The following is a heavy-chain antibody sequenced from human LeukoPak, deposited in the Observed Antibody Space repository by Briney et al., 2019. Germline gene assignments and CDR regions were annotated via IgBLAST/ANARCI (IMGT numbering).Heavy chain of an antibody. CDR1: GFTFSNAW. CDR2: IRSKIDGGTT. J-gene: IGHJ4*02. D-gene: IGHD1-26*01. V-gene: IGHV3-15*01. Sequence: GGSLRLSCAASGFTFSNAWMTWVRQAPGKGLEWVGHIRSKIDGGTTDYAAPVRGRFTISRDDSKSTLYLQMKSLRTEDTGVYYWMTEGGGATWRGGDYEYLDYWGQGTLVSVSS. CDR3: MTEGGGATWRGGDYEYLDY.